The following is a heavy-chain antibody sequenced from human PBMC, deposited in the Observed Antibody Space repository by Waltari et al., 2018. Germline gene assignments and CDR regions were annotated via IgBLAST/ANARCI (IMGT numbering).Heavy chain of an antibody. D-gene: IGHD3-22*01. CDR1: GGSFRSYW. CDR3: ARLHGSGFNWYFDL. CDR2: IYGSSGST. J-gene: IGHJ2*01. Sequence: QVQLQESGPGLVKPSETLSPPCPGSGGSFRSYWWGWIRQPPGKGLEWIGSIYGSSGSTEYNPSLKSRATLSRDTSKNQFSLKLSSVTAADTAVYYCARLHGSGFNWYFDLWGPGTPITISS. V-gene: IGHV4-39*07.